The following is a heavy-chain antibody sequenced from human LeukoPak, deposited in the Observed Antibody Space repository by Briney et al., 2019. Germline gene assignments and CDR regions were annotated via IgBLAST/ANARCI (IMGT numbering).Heavy chain of an antibody. CDR1: GYTFTGYY. CDR3: ARGIVVVVAATLRAWFDP. V-gene: IGHV1-2*02. D-gene: IGHD2-15*01. CDR2: INPNSGGT. Sequence: ASVKVSCKASGYTFTGYYMHWVRQAPGQGLEWMGWINPNSGGTNYAQKFQGRVTMTRDTSISTAYMELSRLRSDDTAVYYCARGIVVVVAATLRAWFDPWGQGTLVTVSS. J-gene: IGHJ5*02.